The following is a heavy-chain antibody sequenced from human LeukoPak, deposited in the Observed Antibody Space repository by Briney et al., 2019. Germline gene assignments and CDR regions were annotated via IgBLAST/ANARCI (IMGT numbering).Heavy chain of an antibody. CDR3: ARDRSIAARTYSDY. CDR2: IYHSGST. CDR1: GGSISSSNW. V-gene: IGHV4-4*02. J-gene: IGHJ4*02. Sequence: SETLSLTCAVSGGSISSSNWWSWVRQPPGKGLEWIGEIYHSGSTNCNPSLKSRVTISVDKSKNQFSLKLSSVTAADTAVYYCARDRSIAARTYSDYWGQGTLVTVSS. D-gene: IGHD6-6*01.